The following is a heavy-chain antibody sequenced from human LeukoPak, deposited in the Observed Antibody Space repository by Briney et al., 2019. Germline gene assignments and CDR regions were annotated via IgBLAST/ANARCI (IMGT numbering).Heavy chain of an antibody. CDR2: IKQDANEK. CDR1: GFTFSSYW. V-gene: IGHV3-7*01. J-gene: IGHJ6*03. Sequence: GGSLRLSCAASGFTFSSYWMSWVRQAPGKGLEWVANIKQDANEKYYVDSVKGRFTISRDNAKNSLYLQMNSLRAEDTAVYYCARVFSSSSGYYPHYYYYYYMDVWGKGTTVTVSS. D-gene: IGHD3-22*01. CDR3: ARVFSSSSGYYPHYYYYYYMDV.